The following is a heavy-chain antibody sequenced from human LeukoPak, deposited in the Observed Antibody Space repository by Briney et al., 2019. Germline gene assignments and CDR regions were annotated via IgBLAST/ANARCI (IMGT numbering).Heavy chain of an antibody. J-gene: IGHJ4*02. CDR1: GFTVSSNY. Sequence: PGGSLRLSCAASGFTVSSNYMSWVRQAPGKGLEWVSVIYSGGSTYYADSVKGRFTISRDNSKNTLYLQMNSLRAEDTAVYYCARDGTKYSRGYWGQGTLVTVSS. CDR2: IYSGGST. CDR3: ARDGTKYSRGY. V-gene: IGHV3-53*01. D-gene: IGHD6-19*01.